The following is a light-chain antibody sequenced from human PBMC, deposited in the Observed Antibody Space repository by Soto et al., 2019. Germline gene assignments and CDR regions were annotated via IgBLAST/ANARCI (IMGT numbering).Light chain of an antibody. CDR1: SSDVGGYNY. J-gene: IGLJ1*01. V-gene: IGLV2-11*01. Sequence: QSALTQPRSVSGSPGQSVTISCTGTSSDVGGYNYVSWYQQHPGKAPKLMIYDLSKRPSGVPDRFSGSKSGNTASLTISGLQAEDEADYSCCSYAGSDSYVFVTGTKLTVL. CDR3: CSYAGSDSYV. CDR2: DLS.